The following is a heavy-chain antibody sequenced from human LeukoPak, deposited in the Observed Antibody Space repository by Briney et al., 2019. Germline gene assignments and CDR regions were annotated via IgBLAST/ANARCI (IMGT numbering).Heavy chain of an antibody. Sequence: PGGSLRLSCVASGFTFSNYVMSWVRQAPGKGLEWVSAISGSDDSTWYADSVKGRSTVSRDNSKNTLYLQMNSLRAEDTAVYYCAKLLSGYCSRTSCLNWFDPWGQGTLVTVSS. D-gene: IGHD2-2*01. J-gene: IGHJ5*02. CDR1: GFTFSNYV. CDR3: AKLLSGYCSRTSCLNWFDP. V-gene: IGHV3-23*01. CDR2: ISGSDDST.